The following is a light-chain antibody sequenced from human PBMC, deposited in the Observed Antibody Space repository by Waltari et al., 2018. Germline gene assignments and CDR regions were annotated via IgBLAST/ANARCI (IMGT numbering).Light chain of an antibody. CDR1: NSDLGAYNY. CDR2: DVD. J-gene: IGLJ2*01. CDR3: CSYAGRYTSV. Sequence: QSALTQPRSVSGSPGQSVTPSCTRTNSDLGAYNYVSGYQQRPGKAPTLVIYDVDKRPSGVPDRFSGSKAGNTASLTISGLQTDDEADYYCCSYAGRYTSVFGGGTKVTVL. V-gene: IGLV2-11*01.